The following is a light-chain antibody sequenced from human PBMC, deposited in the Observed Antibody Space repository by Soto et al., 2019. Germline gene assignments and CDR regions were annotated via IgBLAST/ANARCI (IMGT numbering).Light chain of an antibody. V-gene: IGKV3-20*01. Sequence: EIVLTQSPGTLSLSPGERATLSCRASQSVSSSYLAWYQQKPGQAPRLLIYDASSRATGIPDRFSGSGSGTDFTLTISRLEPEDFAVYCWQQYGSSRTFGQGTRLEIK. J-gene: IGKJ5*01. CDR2: DAS. CDR1: QSVSSSY. CDR3: QQYGSSRT.